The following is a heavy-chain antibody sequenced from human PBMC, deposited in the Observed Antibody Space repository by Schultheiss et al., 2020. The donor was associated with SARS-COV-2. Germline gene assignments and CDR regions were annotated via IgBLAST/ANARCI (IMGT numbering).Heavy chain of an antibody. Sequence: GGSLRLSCAASGFTFSSYAMHWVRQAPGKGLEWVAVIYSGGSTYYADSVKGRFTISRDNAKNSLYLQMNSLRAEDTAVYYCARVHTAMVRYYYYMDVWGKGTTVTVSS. D-gene: IGHD5-18*01. CDR1: GFTFSSYA. CDR2: IYSGGST. V-gene: IGHV3-23*03. J-gene: IGHJ6*03. CDR3: ARVHTAMVRYYYYMDV.